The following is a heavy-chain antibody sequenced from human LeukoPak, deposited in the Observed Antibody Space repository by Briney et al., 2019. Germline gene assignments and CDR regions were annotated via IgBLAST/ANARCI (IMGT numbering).Heavy chain of an antibody. V-gene: IGHV3-11*05. Sequence: GRSLRLSCAASGFTFSDYYMSWIRQAPGKGLEWVSYISSSSSYTNYADSVKGRFTISRDNAKNSLYLQMNSLRAEDTAVYYCARDGRVTMISNWLDPWGQGTLVTVSS. D-gene: IGHD3-22*01. CDR1: GFTFSDYY. J-gene: IGHJ5*02. CDR2: ISSSSSYT. CDR3: ARDGRVTMISNWLDP.